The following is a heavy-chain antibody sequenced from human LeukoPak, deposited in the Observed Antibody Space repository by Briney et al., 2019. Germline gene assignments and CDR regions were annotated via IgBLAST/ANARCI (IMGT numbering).Heavy chain of an antibody. D-gene: IGHD2-2*01. CDR2: IIPILGIA. CDR3: AREDGYCSSTSCEYYYGMDV. V-gene: IGHV1-69*04. J-gene: IGHJ6*02. Sequence: SVKVSCKASGGTFGSYTISWVRQAPGQGLEWMGRIIPILGIANYAQKLQGRVTITADKSTSTAYMELSSLRSEDTAVYYCAREDGYCSSTSCEYYYGMDVWGQGTTVTVSS. CDR1: GGTFGSYT.